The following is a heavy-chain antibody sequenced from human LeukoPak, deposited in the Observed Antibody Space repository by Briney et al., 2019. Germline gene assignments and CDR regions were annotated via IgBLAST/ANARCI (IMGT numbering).Heavy chain of an antibody. CDR3: ARRATNYYDSSGYPRRSSNYFDY. CDR2: INHSGST. Sequence: SETLSLTCAVYGGSFSGYYWSWIRQPPGKGLEWIGEINHSGSTNYNPSLKSRVTISVDTSKNQFSLKLSSVTAADTAVYYCARRATNYYDSSGYPRRSSNYFDYWGQGTLVTVSS. D-gene: IGHD3-22*01. J-gene: IGHJ4*02. CDR1: GGSFSGYY. V-gene: IGHV4-34*01.